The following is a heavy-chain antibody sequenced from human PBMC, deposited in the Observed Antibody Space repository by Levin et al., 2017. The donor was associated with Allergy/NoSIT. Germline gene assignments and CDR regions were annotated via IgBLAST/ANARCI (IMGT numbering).Heavy chain of an antibody. CDR2: ISSTGSTI. CDR1: GFTFSSYE. CDR3: ARQLGNFWSGYNSFDY. V-gene: IGHV3-48*03. D-gene: IGHD3-3*01. Sequence: LSLTCAASGFTFSSYEMNWVRRAPGKGLEWVSYISSTGSTIYSADSVKGRFTISRDNAKNSLYLHMNSLRAEDTAVYYCARQLGNFWSGYNSFDYCGQGTLVTVSS. J-gene: IGHJ4*02.